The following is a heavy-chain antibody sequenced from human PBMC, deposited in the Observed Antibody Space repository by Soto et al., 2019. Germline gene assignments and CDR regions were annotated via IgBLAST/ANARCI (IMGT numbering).Heavy chain of an antibody. J-gene: IGHJ4*02. CDR3: ARHEIIVGDYDTSGYHLAADY. CDR2: IDPSDSYT. CDR1: GYSFINYW. D-gene: IGHD3-22*01. V-gene: IGHV5-10-1*01. Sequence: GESLKISCKGSGYSFINYWISWVRQMPGKGLEWMGNIDPSDSYTKYSPSFQGHVTFSADKSLSTAYLQWSSLKASDTATYYCARHEIIVGDYDTSGYHLAADYWGQGTPVTVSS.